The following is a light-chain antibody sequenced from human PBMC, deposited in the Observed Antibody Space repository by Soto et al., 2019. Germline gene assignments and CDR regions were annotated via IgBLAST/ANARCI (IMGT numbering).Light chain of an antibody. Sequence: DIVMTQSPDSLAVSLGERATINCKSSQSVLHSPNNKNYLAWYQQKSGQPPKLLIYWASTRESGVPDRFSGSGSGTDFTRTISSLQAEDVAVYYCQQYYSSPQTFGQGNKVEIK. CDR2: WAS. CDR3: QQYYSSPQT. V-gene: IGKV4-1*01. J-gene: IGKJ1*01. CDR1: QSVLHSPNNKNY.